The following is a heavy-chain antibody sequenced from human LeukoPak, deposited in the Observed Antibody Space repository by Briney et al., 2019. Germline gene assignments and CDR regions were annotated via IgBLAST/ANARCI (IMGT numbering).Heavy chain of an antibody. Sequence: AGGSQRLSCAASGFTFSSYAMSWVRQAPGKGLEWVSGISGSGAGTYYADSVKGRLTISRDNSKNTVYLQMNSLRAEDTAVYSCAKDRRSGYGYFDYWGQGTLVTVSS. CDR2: ISGSGAGT. V-gene: IGHV3-23*01. J-gene: IGHJ4*02. D-gene: IGHD5-12*01. CDR3: AKDRRSGYGYFDY. CDR1: GFTFSSYA.